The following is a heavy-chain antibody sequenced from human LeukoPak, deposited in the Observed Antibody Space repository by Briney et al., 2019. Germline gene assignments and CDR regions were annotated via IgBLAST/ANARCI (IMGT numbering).Heavy chain of an antibody. CDR2: ISGSGDST. CDR1: GFTFSSYA. Sequence: SGGSLRLSCAASGFTFSSYAMSWVRQAPGKGLEWVSAISGSGDSTYYADSVKGRFTISRDNSKNTLSLQVNSLRAEDTAVYYCAKSYYDFWSGYSTFDYWGQGTLVTVSS. V-gene: IGHV3-23*01. D-gene: IGHD3-3*01. J-gene: IGHJ4*02. CDR3: AKSYYDFWSGYSTFDY.